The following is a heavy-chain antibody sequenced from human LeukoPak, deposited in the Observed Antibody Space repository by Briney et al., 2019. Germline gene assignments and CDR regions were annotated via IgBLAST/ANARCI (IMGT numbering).Heavy chain of an antibody. V-gene: IGHV1-18*01. CDR1: GYTFTSYG. D-gene: IGHD3-16*01. CDR3: ARGREGWGSYPYYYYYMDV. J-gene: IGHJ6*03. Sequence: ASVKVSCKASGYTFTSYGISWVRQAPGQGLEWMGWISAYNGNTNYAQKLQGRVTMTTDTSTSTAYMELRSLRSDDTAVYYCARGREGWGSYPYYYYYMDVWGKGTTVTVSS. CDR2: ISAYNGNT.